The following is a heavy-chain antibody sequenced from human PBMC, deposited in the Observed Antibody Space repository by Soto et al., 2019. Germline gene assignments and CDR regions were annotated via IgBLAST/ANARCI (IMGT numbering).Heavy chain of an antibody. CDR2: ISGSGGST. V-gene: IGHV3-23*01. D-gene: IGHD2-15*01. Sequence: GGSLRLSCAASGFTFSSYAMSWVRQAPGKGLEWVSAISGSGGSTYYADSVKGRFTISRDNSKNTLYLQMNSLRAEDTAVYYCAKGTSFLKECSGGNCYKDYYYGMDAWGQGTTVTVSS. CDR1: GFTFSSYA. CDR3: AKGTSFLKECSGGNCYKDYYYGMDA. J-gene: IGHJ6*02.